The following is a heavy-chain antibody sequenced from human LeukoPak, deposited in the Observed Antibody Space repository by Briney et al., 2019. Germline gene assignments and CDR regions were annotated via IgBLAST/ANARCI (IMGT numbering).Heavy chain of an antibody. Sequence: GGSLRLSCAASGFTFSSYAISWVRQAPGQGLEWMGGIIPIFGTANYAQKFQGRVTITADESTSTAYMELSSLRSEDTAVYYCARTVEMATIIKDAFDIWGQGTMVTVSS. CDR1: GFTFSSYA. V-gene: IGHV1-69*01. D-gene: IGHD5-24*01. CDR3: ARTVEMATIIKDAFDI. CDR2: IIPIFGTA. J-gene: IGHJ3*02.